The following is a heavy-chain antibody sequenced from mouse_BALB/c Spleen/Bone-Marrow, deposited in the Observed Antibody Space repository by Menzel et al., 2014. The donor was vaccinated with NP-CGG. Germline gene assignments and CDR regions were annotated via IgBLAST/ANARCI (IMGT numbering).Heavy chain of an antibody. Sequence: EVQRVESGGGLVKSGGSLKLSCAASRFSFSNYGMSCVRQTPEKRLEWVATISGDGRYTFYSDSVKGRFTISRDNAKNNLYLQLSSLRSEDTALYYCARHAYYDQTEVSFVYWGQGTLVTVSA. D-gene: IGHD2-4*01. J-gene: IGHJ3*01. CDR2: ISGDGRYT. CDR3: ARHAYYDQTEVSFVY. V-gene: IGHV5-9-2*01. CDR1: RFSFSNYG.